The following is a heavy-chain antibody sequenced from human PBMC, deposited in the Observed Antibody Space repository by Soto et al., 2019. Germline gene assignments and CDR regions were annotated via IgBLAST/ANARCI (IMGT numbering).Heavy chain of an antibody. CDR2: INPNSGGT. D-gene: IGHD6-13*01. Sequence: ASVKVSCKASGYTFTGYYMHWVRQAPGQGLEWMGWINPNSGGTNYAQKFQGWVTMTRDTSISTAYMELSRLRSDDTAVYYCARDVAAAGTYYYGMDVWGQGTTVTV. CDR3: ARDVAAAGTYYYGMDV. V-gene: IGHV1-2*04. CDR1: GYTFTGYY. J-gene: IGHJ6*02.